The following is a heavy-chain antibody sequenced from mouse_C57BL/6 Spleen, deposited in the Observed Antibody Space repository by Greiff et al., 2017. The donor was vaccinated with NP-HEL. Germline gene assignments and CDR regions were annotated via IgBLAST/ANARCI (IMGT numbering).Heavy chain of an antibody. Sequence: VQLQQPGAELVKPGASVKMSCKASGYTFTSYWITWVKQRPGQGLEWIGDIYPGSGSTNYNEKFKSKATLTVDTSSSTAYMQLSSLTSEDSAVYYCARYGNYLPWFAYWGQGTLVTVSA. CDR2: IYPGSGST. CDR3: ARYGNYLPWFAY. V-gene: IGHV1-55*01. D-gene: IGHD2-1*01. CDR1: GYTFTSYW. J-gene: IGHJ3*01.